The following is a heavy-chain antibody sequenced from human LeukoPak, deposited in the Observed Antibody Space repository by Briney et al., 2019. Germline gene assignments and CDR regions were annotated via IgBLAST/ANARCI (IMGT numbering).Heavy chain of an antibody. J-gene: IGHJ5*01. Sequence: GGSLRLSCAASGFTFRAYTMHWFRQAPGKGLEWVSLFSGNGKTTYYADSVKGRFTISRDNSKNSLYLQMNSLKSDDTALYYCAKEGGTMFFDSWGQGTLVTVSS. CDR1: GFTFRAYT. CDR3: AKEGGTMFFDS. CDR2: FSGNGKTT. V-gene: IGHV3-43*01. D-gene: IGHD3-3*01.